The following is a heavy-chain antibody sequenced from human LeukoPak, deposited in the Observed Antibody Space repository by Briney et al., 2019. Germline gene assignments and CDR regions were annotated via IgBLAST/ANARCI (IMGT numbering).Heavy chain of an antibody. CDR2: ISWSSGNI. Sequence: PGRSLRLSCAASGFTFDDYAMHWVRQAPGKGLERVAGISWSSGNIGYADSVKGRFTISRDNAENSLHLQMNSLRTEDTALYFCARDARRRAFNYGMDVWGQGTTVAVSS. J-gene: IGHJ6*02. D-gene: IGHD6-25*01. V-gene: IGHV3-9*01. CDR3: ARDARRRAFNYGMDV. CDR1: GFTFDDYA.